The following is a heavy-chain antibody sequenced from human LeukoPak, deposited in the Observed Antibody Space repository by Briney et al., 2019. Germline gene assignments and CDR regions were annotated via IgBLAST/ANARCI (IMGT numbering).Heavy chain of an antibody. Sequence: ASVKVSCKASGYTFISYGISWVRQAPGQGLEWMGWISAYNGNTNYAQKLQGRVTMTTDTSTSTAYMELRSLRSDDTAVYYCARGSEGYYDSSGYPTWGQGTLVTVSS. D-gene: IGHD3-22*01. J-gene: IGHJ4*02. CDR2: ISAYNGNT. V-gene: IGHV1-18*01. CDR1: GYTFISYG. CDR3: ARGSEGYYDSSGYPT.